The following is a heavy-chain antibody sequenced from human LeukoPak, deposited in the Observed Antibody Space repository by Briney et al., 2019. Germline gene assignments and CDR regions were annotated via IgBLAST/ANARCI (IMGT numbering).Heavy chain of an antibody. Sequence: PSETLSLTCTASGGSISSYYWSWIRQPAGKGLEWIGRIYTSGSTNYNPSLKSRVTMSVDTSKNQFSLKLSSVTAADTAVYYCARDHQQLVYNWFDPWGQGTLVTVSS. V-gene: IGHV4-4*07. D-gene: IGHD6-6*01. CDR1: GGSISSYY. CDR2: IYTSGST. J-gene: IGHJ5*02. CDR3: ARDHQQLVYNWFDP.